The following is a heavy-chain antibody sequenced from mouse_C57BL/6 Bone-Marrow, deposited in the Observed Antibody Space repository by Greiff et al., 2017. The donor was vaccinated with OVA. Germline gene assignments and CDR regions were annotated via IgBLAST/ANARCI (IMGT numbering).Heavy chain of an antibody. V-gene: IGHV14-4*01. CDR2: FDPENGDT. CDR3: TYLLWLRRGPHYIDY. CDR1: GFNIKDDY. J-gene: IGHJ2*01. Sequence: EVQLQQSGAELVRSGASVKLSCTASGFNIKDDYMHWVKQRPEQGLEWIGWFDPENGDTEYASKFQGKATITADTPSNTAYLPLSSLTSEDTAIYYCTYLLWLRRGPHYIDYGGQGTTLTVSS. D-gene: IGHD2-2*01.